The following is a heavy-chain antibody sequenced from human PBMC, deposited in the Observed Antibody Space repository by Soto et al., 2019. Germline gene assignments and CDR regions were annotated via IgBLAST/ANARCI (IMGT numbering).Heavy chain of an antibody. CDR2: ISSSSSYI. J-gene: IGHJ4*02. Sequence: EVHMVESGGGLVKPGGSLRLSCAASGFTFSTYSMNWVRQAQGKGLEWVSSISSSSSYIYYADSVKGRFSISRDNAKNSLYLQMNSLRAEDTAVYYCARDGGSYEDYGGQGTLVTVSS. D-gene: IGHD1-26*01. CDR1: GFTFSTYS. V-gene: IGHV3-21*01. CDR3: ARDGGSYEDY.